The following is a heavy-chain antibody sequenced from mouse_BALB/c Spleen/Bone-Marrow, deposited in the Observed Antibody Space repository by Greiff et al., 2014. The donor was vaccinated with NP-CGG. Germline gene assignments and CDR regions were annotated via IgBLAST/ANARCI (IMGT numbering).Heavy chain of an antibody. D-gene: IGHD2-1*01. CDR2: INPSTGDT. Sequence: QGQLKESGAELGKPGASVKMSFQASCYTFTRDWMHWGKKRPGQGLEWIGYINPSTGDTEYNQKFKDKATLTADVSSSTAYMQLSSLTSEDSAVYYCARGNYEAMDSWGQGTSVTVSS. CDR1: CYTFTRDW. J-gene: IGHJ4*01. CDR3: ARGNYEAMDS. V-gene: IGHV1-7*01.